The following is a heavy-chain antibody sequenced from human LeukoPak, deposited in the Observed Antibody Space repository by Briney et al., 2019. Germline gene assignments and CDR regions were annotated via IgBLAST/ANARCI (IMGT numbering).Heavy chain of an antibody. D-gene: IGHD2-15*01. Sequence: GGSLRLSCAAYGFTFSNAWMSWVRQAPGKGLEWVGRIKSKTDGGTTDYAAPVKGRFTISRDDSKNTLYLQMNSLRVEDTAVYYCARSYCRGGSCYSGDAFDFWGQGTMVTVSS. CDR1: GFTFSNAW. CDR2: IKSKTDGGTT. CDR3: ARSYCRGGSCYSGDAFDF. J-gene: IGHJ3*01. V-gene: IGHV3-15*01.